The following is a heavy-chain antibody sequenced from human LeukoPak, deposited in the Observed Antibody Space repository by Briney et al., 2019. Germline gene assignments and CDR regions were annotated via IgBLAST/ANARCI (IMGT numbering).Heavy chain of an antibody. CDR1: GFIFDNYA. J-gene: IGHJ4*02. CDR3: ARESETSGWYDY. CDR2: ISGDGGST. Sequence: PGGSLRLSCAAPGFIFDNYAIHWVRQAPGKGLEWVSLISGDGGSTFYADSVRGRFTIYRNNTRKSLSLQMSSLRSDDTALYYCARESETSGWYDYWGQGTLVTVSS. D-gene: IGHD6-19*01. V-gene: IGHV3-43*02.